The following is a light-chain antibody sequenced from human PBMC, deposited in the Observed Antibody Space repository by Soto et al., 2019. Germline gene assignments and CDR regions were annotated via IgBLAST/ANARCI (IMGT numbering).Light chain of an antibody. Sequence: EIVLTQSPGTLSLSPGERATLSCRASKSVSSSYLAWYQQKPGQAPRLLLYGASSRATGIPDRFSGSGSGTDFTLTITRLDPEDFAVYYCQQYGSSPLTFGGGTKVEIK. CDR2: GAS. J-gene: IGKJ4*01. V-gene: IGKV3-20*01. CDR1: KSVSSSY. CDR3: QQYGSSPLT.